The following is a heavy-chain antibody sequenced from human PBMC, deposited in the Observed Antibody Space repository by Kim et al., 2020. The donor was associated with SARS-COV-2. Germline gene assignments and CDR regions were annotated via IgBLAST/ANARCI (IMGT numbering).Heavy chain of an antibody. D-gene: IGHD3-10*01. V-gene: IGHV3-23*01. J-gene: IGHJ6*02. CDR3: AKARRHYYGSGPNYYYYGMDV. CDR2: ISGSGGST. CDR1: GFTFSSYA. Sequence: GGSLRLSCAASGFTFSSYAMSWVRQAPGKGLEWVSAISGSGGSTHYADSVKGRFTISRDNSKNTLYLQMNSLRAEDTAVYYCAKARRHYYGSGPNYYYYGMDVWGQGTTVTVSS.